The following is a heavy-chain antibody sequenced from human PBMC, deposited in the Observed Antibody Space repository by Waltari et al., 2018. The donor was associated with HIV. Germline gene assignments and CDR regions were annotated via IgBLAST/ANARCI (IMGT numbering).Heavy chain of an antibody. CDR3: AKAPHHYDSSGPVY. Sequence: QVQLVESGGGVVQPGGSLRLSCTASGFTFSNYGMYWVRQAPGKGLKWVAFIRYDGTNKYYADSVKGRFIISRDNSKNPLSLQMHSLRAEDTAVYYCAKAPHHYDSSGPVYWGQGTLVTVSS. CDR2: IRYDGTNK. J-gene: IGHJ4*02. D-gene: IGHD3-22*01. CDR1: GFTFSNYG. V-gene: IGHV3-30*02.